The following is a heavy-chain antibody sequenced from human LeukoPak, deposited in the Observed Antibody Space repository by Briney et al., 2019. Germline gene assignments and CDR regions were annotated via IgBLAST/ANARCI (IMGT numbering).Heavy chain of an antibody. V-gene: IGHV1-18*01. CDR1: GYTFTSYG. J-gene: IGHJ4*02. CDR2: VSAYNGNT. Sequence: ASVKVSCKASGYTFTSYGISWVRQAPGQGLEWMGWVSAYNGNTNYAQKLQGRVTMTTDTSTSTAYMELRSLRSDDTAVYYCARDTFSSSWYGFGYWGQGTLVTVSS. CDR3: ARDTFSSSWYGFGY. D-gene: IGHD6-13*01.